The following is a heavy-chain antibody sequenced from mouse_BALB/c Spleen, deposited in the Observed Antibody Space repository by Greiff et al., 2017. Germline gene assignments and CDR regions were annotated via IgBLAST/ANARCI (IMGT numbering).Heavy chain of an antibody. J-gene: IGHJ1*01. CDR1: GFSLTSYG. CDR3: ARELHWYFDV. V-gene: IGHV2-9*02. Sequence: VKLMESGPGLVAPSQSLSITCTVSGFSLTSYGVHWVRQPPGKGLEWLGVIWAGGSTNYNSALMSRLSISKDNSKSQVFLKMNSLQTDDTAMYYCARELHWYFDVWGAGTTVTVSS. CDR2: IWAGGST.